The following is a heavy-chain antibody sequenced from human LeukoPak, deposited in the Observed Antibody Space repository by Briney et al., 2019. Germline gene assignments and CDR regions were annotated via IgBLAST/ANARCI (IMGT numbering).Heavy chain of an antibody. Sequence: PGGPLRLSCAASGFTLSSYAMSWVRQAPGKGLEWVSAISGSGGSTYYADSVKGRFTISRDNSKNTLYLQMNSLRAEDTAVYYCAKGPLPAARYYFDYWGQGTLVTVSS. CDR2: ISGSGGST. J-gene: IGHJ4*02. CDR3: AKGPLPAARYYFDY. D-gene: IGHD2-2*01. CDR1: GFTLSSYA. V-gene: IGHV3-23*01.